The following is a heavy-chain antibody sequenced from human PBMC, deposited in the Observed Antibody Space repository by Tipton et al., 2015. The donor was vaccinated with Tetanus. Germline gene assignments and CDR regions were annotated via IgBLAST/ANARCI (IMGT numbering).Heavy chain of an antibody. J-gene: IGHJ4*02. CDR1: GGSISSDGAY. D-gene: IGHD2-2*01. CDR2: ISNSGNT. V-gene: IGHV4-31*03. CDR3: ASDPALMGNFDY. Sequence: TLSLTCTVSGGSISSDGAYWSWIRQHPGEGLEWTGYISNSGNTYYNPSLRRRVTFSFDTSENQFSLKLTSVTAADTAVYYCASDPALMGNFDYWGQGTLVTVSS.